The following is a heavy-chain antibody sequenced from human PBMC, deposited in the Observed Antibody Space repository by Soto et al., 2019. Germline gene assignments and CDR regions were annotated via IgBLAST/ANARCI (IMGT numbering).Heavy chain of an antibody. CDR1: GFAFSSYS. V-gene: IGHV3-48*02. D-gene: IGHD3-22*01. CDR3: ARDGYDSSGYYSESAFDI. Sequence: DVQLVESGGALVQPGGSLRLSCAASGFAFSSYSFNWVRQAPGKGLEWVSYITSSGSIIYYADSVKGRFTISRDNAKNSLYLQMNSLRDEDTAVYYCARDGYDSSGYYSESAFDIWGQGTMVTVSS. CDR2: ITSSGSII. J-gene: IGHJ3*02.